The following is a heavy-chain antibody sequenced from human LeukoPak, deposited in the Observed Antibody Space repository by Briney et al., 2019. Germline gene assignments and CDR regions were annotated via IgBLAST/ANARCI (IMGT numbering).Heavy chain of an antibody. D-gene: IGHD3-22*01. CDR3: ARDGGSGSDDAFDI. V-gene: IGHV3-21*01. CDR2: ISTSSTYI. Sequence: GGSLRLSCAASGFTFSSYAMNWVRQAPGKGLEWVSSISTSSTYIYYADSVKGRFTISRDNAKNSLYLEMNSLRAEDTAVYYCARDGGSGSDDAFDIWGQGTLVTVSS. J-gene: IGHJ3*02. CDR1: GFTFSSYA.